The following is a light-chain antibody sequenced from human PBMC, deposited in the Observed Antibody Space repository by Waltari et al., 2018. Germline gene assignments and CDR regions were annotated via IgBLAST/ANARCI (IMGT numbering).Light chain of an antibody. CDR3: MQSTKDPYS. CDR1: QSLLHSNGNTY. V-gene: IGKV2D-29*02. J-gene: IGKJ2*03. Sequence: DIVMTQTPLSLPVTPGEPASISCRSSQSLLHSNGNTYLHWYLQKPGQSPRLRIYKVTNRESGVPDRFSGSGSGTDFTLKISRVEPEDVGVYYCMQSTKDPYSFGQGTKVEIK. CDR2: KVT.